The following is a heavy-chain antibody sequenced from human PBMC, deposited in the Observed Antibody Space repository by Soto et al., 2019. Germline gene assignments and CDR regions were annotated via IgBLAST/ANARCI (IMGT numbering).Heavy chain of an antibody. CDR3: AKAPLRLVIVYYFDY. J-gene: IGHJ4*02. Sequence: QVQLVESGGGVVQPGRSLRLSCAASGFTFSSYGMHWVRQAPGKGLEWVAVISYDGSNKYYADSVKGRFTISRDNSKNTLYLQMNSLRAEDTAVYYCAKAPLRLVIVYYFDYWGQGTLVTVSS. CDR1: GFTFSSYG. V-gene: IGHV3-30*18. CDR2: ISYDGSNK. D-gene: IGHD3-9*01.